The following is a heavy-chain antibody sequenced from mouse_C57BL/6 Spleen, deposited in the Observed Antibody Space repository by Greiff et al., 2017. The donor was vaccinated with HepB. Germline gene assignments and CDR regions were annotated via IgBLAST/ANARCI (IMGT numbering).Heavy chain of an antibody. Sequence: QVHVKQSGAELVKPGASVQISCKASGYAFSSYWMNWVKQRPGKGLEWIGQIYPGDGDTNYNGKFKGKATLTADKSSSKSYMQLSSRASEDSAVYFCARSMVTPPYLDYWGQGTPLTVSS. CDR2: IYPGDGDT. D-gene: IGHD2-2*01. V-gene: IGHV1-80*01. CDR1: GYAFSSYW. J-gene: IGHJ2*01. CDR3: ARSMVTPPYLDY.